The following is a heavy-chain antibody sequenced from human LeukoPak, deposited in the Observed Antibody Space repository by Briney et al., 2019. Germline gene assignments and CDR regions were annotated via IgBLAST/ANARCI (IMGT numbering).Heavy chain of an antibody. J-gene: IGHJ3*02. Sequence: GGSLRLSCAASGFTLSTSWMHWFRQAPGRGLVWVSRIKSDGSSTTYADSVKGRFTISRDNAKNTLYLQMNSLRAEDTAVYYCARDQHSSTWYRGAFDIWGQGTMVAVSS. D-gene: IGHD6-13*01. CDR3: ARDQHSSTWYRGAFDI. CDR2: IKSDGSST. CDR1: GFTLSTSW. V-gene: IGHV3-74*01.